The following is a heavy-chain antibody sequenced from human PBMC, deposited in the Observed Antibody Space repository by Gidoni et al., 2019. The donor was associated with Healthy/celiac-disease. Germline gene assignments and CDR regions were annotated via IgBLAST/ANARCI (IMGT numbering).Heavy chain of an antibody. D-gene: IGHD2-21*02. CDR3: AKEGRGVVVTAPPSWFGP. V-gene: IGHV3-48*01. J-gene: IGHJ5*02. Sequence: EVQLVASGGGLVQPGGSRSLSCAASGFTFSSDRMNWVRQAPGKGPEWVSYMSSSSSTIYNADSGKGRFTISGDNAKNSLYLKMNSLRAEDTAVYYCAKEGRGVVVTAPPSWFGPWGQGTLVTVSS. CDR1: GFTFSSDR. CDR2: MSSSSSTI.